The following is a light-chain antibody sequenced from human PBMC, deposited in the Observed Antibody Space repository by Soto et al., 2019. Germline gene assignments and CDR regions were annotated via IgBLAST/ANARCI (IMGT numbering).Light chain of an antibody. CDR2: GNS. CDR3: QSYDSSLSDV. Sequence: QSVLTQPPSVSGAPGQRVTIACTGSSSNIGAGYDVHWYQQLPGTAPKLLIYGNSNRPSGVPDRFSGSKSGTSASLAITGLQAEDEAEYYCQSYDSSLSDVFGTGTKLTFL. J-gene: IGLJ1*01. V-gene: IGLV1-40*01. CDR1: SSNIGAGYD.